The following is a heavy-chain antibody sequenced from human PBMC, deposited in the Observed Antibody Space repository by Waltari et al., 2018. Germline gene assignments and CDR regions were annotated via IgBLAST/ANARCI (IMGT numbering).Heavy chain of an antibody. CDR2: ISYDGSNK. V-gene: IGHV3-30*18. Sequence: QVQLVESGGGVVQPGRSLRPSCAAPGCTFSSYGMHWVRQAPGKGMEWVAVISYDGSNKYYADSVKGRFTISRDNSKNTLYLQMNSLRAEDTAVYYCAKEIPTIVVVPAAHYYYYGMDVWGQGTTVTVSS. J-gene: IGHJ6*02. CDR3: AKEIPTIVVVPAAHYYYYGMDV. CDR1: GCTFSSYG. D-gene: IGHD2-2*01.